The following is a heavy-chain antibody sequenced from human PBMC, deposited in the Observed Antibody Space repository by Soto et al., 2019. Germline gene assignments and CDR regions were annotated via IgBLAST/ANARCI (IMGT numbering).Heavy chain of an antibody. CDR1: GFTFSGSA. D-gene: IGHD3-3*01. V-gene: IGHV3-73*01. J-gene: IGHJ4*02. CDR2: IRSKANSYAT. CDR3: ARGLYDFWSGHPKGLDY. Sequence: PGESLRLFCAASGFTFSGSAMHWFRQASGKGLEWVGRIRSKANSYATAYAVSVKGKFTISRDDSRNTAYLQMNSLKTEDTAVYYCARGLYDFWSGHPKGLDYWGQGP.